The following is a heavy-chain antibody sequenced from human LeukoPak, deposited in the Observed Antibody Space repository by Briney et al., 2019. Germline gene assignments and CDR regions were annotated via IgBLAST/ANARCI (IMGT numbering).Heavy chain of an antibody. J-gene: IGHJ4*02. CDR1: GFTFSSYG. Sequence: GGSLRLSCAASGFTFSSYGMHWVRQAPGKGLEWVAVIWYDGSNKYYADSVKGRFTISRDNSKNTLYLQMNSLRAEDTAVYYCANGPVSGWHKKVYWGQGTLVTVSS. V-gene: IGHV3-33*08. CDR3: ANGPVSGWHKKVY. D-gene: IGHD6-19*01. CDR2: IWYDGSNK.